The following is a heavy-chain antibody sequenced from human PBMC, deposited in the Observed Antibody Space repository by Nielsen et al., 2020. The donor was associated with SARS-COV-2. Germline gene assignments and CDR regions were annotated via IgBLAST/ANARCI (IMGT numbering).Heavy chain of an antibody. J-gene: IGHJ4*02. D-gene: IGHD2-15*01. V-gene: IGHV4-59*01. CDR3: ARVVGGYCSGGSCTGSYFDY. CDR2: IYYSGSA. Sequence: WIRQPPGKGLEWIGYIYYSGSANYNPSLKSRVTISVDTSKNQFSLKLSSVTAADTAVYYCARVVGGYCSGGSCTGSYFDYWGQGTLVTVSS.